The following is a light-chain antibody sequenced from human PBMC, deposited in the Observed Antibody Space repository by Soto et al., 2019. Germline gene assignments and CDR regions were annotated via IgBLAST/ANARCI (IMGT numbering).Light chain of an antibody. CDR1: QSVASN. Sequence: IVMTQSPATLSVSQGERVTLSCRSSQSVASNLAWYQQKPGQAPRLLIFSASTRATGIPARFSGSGSGTEFTLAISSLQSEDFAVYYRQQYFIWPPTFTFGQGTKLEIK. CDR2: SAS. V-gene: IGKV3-15*01. CDR3: QQYFIWPPTFT. J-gene: IGKJ2*01.